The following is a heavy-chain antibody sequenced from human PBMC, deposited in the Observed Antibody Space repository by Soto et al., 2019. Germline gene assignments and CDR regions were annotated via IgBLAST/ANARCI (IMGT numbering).Heavy chain of an antibody. CDR3: SRQGITMIVVVITDNWFVP. V-gene: IGHV4-39*01. CDR1: GGSISSSNYY. CDR2: IYNSGST. J-gene: IGHJ5*02. D-gene: IGHD3-22*01. Sequence: SEPLSLTCSVSGGSISSSNYYWGWIRQPPGKGLEWIGSIYNSGSTYYNPSLKSRVTISVETSKNQFPLKLSSVTAADTAVYYCSRQGITMIVVVITDNWFVPWGQGTLVNVSS.